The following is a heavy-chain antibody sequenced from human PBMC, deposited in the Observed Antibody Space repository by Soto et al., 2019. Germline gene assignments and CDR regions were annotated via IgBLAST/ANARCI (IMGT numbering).Heavy chain of an antibody. J-gene: IGHJ4*02. V-gene: IGHV4-59*08. CDR2: IDNSGGT. D-gene: IGHD3-10*01. Sequence: SETLSLTCSVSSVSISNYKWSWIRQTPGKGLEWIGYIDNSGGTSYNPSLRSRVTMSVGTSPKQFSLRLTSVTAADTAVYYCARQYDFGSGSYYNRPFDFWGQGTPVTVSS. CDR1: SVSISNYK. CDR3: ARQYDFGSGSYYNRPFDF.